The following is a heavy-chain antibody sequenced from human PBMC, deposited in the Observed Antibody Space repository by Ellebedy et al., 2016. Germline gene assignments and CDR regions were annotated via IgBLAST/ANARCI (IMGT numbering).Heavy chain of an antibody. V-gene: IGHV5-51*01. CDR3: ARQVEYYDSSGYYKTFDY. CDR1: GYSFTSYW. J-gene: IGHJ4*02. D-gene: IGHD3-22*01. Sequence: GGSLRLSCKGTGYSFTSYWIGWVRQMPGKGLEWMGIIYPGNSDTRYSPSFQGQVTISADKSISTAYLQWSSLKASDTAMYYCARQVEYYDSSGYYKTFDYWGQGTLVTVSS. CDR2: IYPGNSDT.